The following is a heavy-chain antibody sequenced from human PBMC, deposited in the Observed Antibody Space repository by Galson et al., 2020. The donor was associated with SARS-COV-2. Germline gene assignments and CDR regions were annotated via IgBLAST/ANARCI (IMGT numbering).Heavy chain of an antibody. J-gene: IGHJ5*02. CDR1: GYNFTNYD. CDR2: MNPKSGNT. V-gene: IGHV1-8*01. CDR3: ARVWERGFSYGNWFDP. Sequence: GESLKISCKASGYNFTNYDINWVRQATGQGLEWMGWMNPKSGNTGYVQKFQGRVTMTRDTSISTAYMELSSLRSEDTAVYYCARVWERGFSYGNWFDPWGQGTLVTVSS. D-gene: IGHD5-18*01.